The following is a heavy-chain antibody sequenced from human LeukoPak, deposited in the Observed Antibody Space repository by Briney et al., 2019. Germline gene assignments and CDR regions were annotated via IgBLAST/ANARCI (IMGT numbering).Heavy chain of an antibody. CDR2: ISGSGGST. V-gene: IGHV3-23*01. CDR1: GFTFRSYA. CDR3: AKSYDSSGYYVPANFQH. D-gene: IGHD3-22*01. Sequence: PGGSLRLSCAASGFTFRSYAMSWVRQAPGKGLEWVSAISGSGGSTYYADSVKGRFTISRDNSKNTLYLQMNSLRAEDTALYYCAKSYDSSGYYVPANFQHWGRGTLVTFSS. J-gene: IGHJ1*01.